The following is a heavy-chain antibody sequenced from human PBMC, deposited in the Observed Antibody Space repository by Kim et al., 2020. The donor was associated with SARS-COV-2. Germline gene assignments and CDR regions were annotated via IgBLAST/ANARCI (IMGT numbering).Heavy chain of an antibody. CDR2: LFYSGYT. D-gene: IGHD3-16*01. V-gene: IGHV4-39*01. CDR3: ARGGGRTENYFDY. J-gene: IGHJ4*02. CDR1: GGSISSSSYY. Sequence: SETLSLTCTVSGGSISSSSYYWGWIRQPPGKGLEWIGSLFYSGYTYYNPSLKSRVTISVDTPKNQLSLKLTSLTAADTAVYYCARGGGRTENYFDYWGQGALVTVSS.